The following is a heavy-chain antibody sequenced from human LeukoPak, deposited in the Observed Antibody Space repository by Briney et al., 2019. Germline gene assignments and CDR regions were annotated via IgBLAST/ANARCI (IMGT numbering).Heavy chain of an antibody. CDR1: GFTFSSYS. Sequence: GGSLRLSCAASGFTFSSYSMNWVRQAPGKGLEWVSYISSSSSTIYYADSVKGRFTISRDNAKNSLYLQMNSLRAEDTAVYYCARWRYYYDSSGYYTVDYWGQGTLVTVSS. CDR2: ISSSSSTI. CDR3: ARWRYYYDSSGYYTVDY. J-gene: IGHJ4*02. V-gene: IGHV3-48*01. D-gene: IGHD3-22*01.